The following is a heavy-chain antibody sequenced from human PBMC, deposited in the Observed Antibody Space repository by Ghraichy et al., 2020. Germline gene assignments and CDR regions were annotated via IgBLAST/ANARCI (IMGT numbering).Heavy chain of an antibody. J-gene: IGHJ4*02. CDR1: GFAFSSQW. CDR3: AKDPNWGSGD. V-gene: IGHV3-7*03. D-gene: IGHD7-27*01. CDR2: IKPDGSGK. Sequence: GSLRLSCTASGFAFSSQWMSWVRQGPGKGPEWVALIKPDGSGKYYGDSVKGRFIISRDNAKNSLYLQMSGLRAEDTAAYFCAKDPNWGSGDWGQGTLVTVSS.